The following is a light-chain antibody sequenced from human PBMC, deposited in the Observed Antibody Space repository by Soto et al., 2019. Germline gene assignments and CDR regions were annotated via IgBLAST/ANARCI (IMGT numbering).Light chain of an antibody. CDR3: CSYTSSSTHV. CDR1: SSDVGGYNF. V-gene: IGLV2-14*03. J-gene: IGLJ1*01. Sequence: QSALTQPASVSGSPGQSSTISYTGTSSDVGGYNFVSWYQQHPGKVPKLMIFDVNRRPSGVSDRFSGSKSGNTASLTISGLQAEDEGDYYCCSYTSSSTHVFGSGTKLTVL. CDR2: DVN.